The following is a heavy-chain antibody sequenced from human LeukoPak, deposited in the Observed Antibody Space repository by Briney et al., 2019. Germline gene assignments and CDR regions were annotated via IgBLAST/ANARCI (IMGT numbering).Heavy chain of an antibody. CDR1: GGSISSYY. V-gene: IGHV4-59*01. Sequence: SETLSLTCTVSGGSISSYYWSWIRQPPGKGLEWIGYIYYSGSTNYNPSLKSRVTISVDTSKNQFSLKLSSVTAADTAVYYCARGAQLLRPTSVEGAFDIWGQGTMVTVSS. D-gene: IGHD2-2*01. CDR2: IYYSGST. J-gene: IGHJ3*02. CDR3: ARGAQLLRPTSVEGAFDI.